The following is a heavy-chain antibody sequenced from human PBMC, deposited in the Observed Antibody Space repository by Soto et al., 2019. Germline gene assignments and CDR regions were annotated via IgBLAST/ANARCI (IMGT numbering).Heavy chain of an antibody. CDR3: ARLHPDQAQLDF. CDR1: GYTFSDYA. V-gene: IGHV1-18*04. J-gene: IGHJ4*02. Sequence: GASVKVSCKASGYTFSDYAVSWVRQAPGQGLEWMGWVSTYNGNTIYAQHLRDRVTMTRDTSSNTAYMELGSLRSDDTAVYYCARLHPDQAQLDFWGQGTLVTVSS. D-gene: IGHD2-2*01. CDR2: VSTYNGNT.